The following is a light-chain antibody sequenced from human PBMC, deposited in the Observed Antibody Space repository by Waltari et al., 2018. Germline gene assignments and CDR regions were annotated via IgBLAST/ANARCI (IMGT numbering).Light chain of an antibody. V-gene: IGLV2-23*02. CDR3: CSFAGDGIYV. CDR1: NSNVDILHL. CDR2: EIR. J-gene: IGLJ1*01. Sequence: QSALTQPASVSGSPGQSITISCTAVNSNVDILHLVSWYQHHPGRNPRLLIYEIRQRPSGISNRFSGSKSGNTASLTISGRQPEEEADYVCCSFAGDGIYVFGSGTQVSVL.